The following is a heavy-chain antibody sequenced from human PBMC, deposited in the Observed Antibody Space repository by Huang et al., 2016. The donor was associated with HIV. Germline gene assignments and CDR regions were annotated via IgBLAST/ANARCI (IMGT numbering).Heavy chain of an antibody. D-gene: IGHD3-10*01. CDR1: GYTFTNYD. J-gene: IGHJ3*01. Sequence: QIQLAQSGAEVKKPGASVKVSCKASGYTFTNYDINWLRQASGQGLEWMGWMNPKSGNVGYTKKFQGRVAILRNSSINTSYLEVTSLTSEDTAVYYCARGFGINYNHEAFDVWGQGTMVTVSS. CDR2: MNPKSGNV. V-gene: IGHV1-8*01. CDR3: ARGFGINYNHEAFDV.